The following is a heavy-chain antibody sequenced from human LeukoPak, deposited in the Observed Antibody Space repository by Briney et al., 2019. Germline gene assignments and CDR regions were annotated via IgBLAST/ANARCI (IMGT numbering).Heavy chain of an antibody. V-gene: IGHV3-74*01. CDR2: ISSDGSST. CDR3: ARADSSWANDY. J-gene: IGHJ4*02. CDR1: GFTFSSSW. Sequence: GGSLRLSCVASGFTFSSSWMYWVRQAPGKGLVWASRISSDGSSTTYADSVKGRFTITRDNAKNTPYLQMNSLRVEDTAVYYCARADSSWANDYWGQGTLVTVSS. D-gene: IGHD6-13*01.